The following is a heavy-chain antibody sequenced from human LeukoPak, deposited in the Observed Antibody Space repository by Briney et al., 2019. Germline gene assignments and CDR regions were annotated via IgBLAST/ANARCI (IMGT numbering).Heavy chain of an antibody. Sequence: PGGSLRLSCAASGFTFSSYSMNWVRQAPGKGLEWVSSISSSSSYIYYADSVKGRFTISRDNAKNSLYLQMNSLRAEDTAVYCCARVWTTDAFDIWGQGTMVTVPS. D-gene: IGHD4-17*01. CDR3: ARVWTTDAFDI. V-gene: IGHV3-21*01. J-gene: IGHJ3*02. CDR1: GFTFSSYS. CDR2: ISSSSSYI.